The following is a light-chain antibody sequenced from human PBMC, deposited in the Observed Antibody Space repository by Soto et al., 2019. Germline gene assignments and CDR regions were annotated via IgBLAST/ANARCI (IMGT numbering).Light chain of an antibody. J-gene: IGKJ4*01. Sequence: DIQLTQSPSFLSASVGDRVTITCRASQGISSYLAWYQQKPGKAPKLLIYATSTFQSGVPSRFSGSGSGTEFTLTISSLQPEDFANYYCQQLNTYPVTFGGGTKVEIK. CDR2: ATS. V-gene: IGKV1-9*01. CDR1: QGISSY. CDR3: QQLNTYPVT.